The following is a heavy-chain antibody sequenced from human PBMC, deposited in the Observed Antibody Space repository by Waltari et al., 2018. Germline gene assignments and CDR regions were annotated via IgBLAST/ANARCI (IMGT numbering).Heavy chain of an antibody. Sequence: QVQLQESGPGLVKPSETLSLTCTVSGGSISSYYWSWIRQPPGKGLEWIGYIYTSGSTNYNPSLKGRVTISVDTSKNQVSLKPSSVTAADTAVYYCAGGERQEWGYYFDYWGQGTLVTVSS. D-gene: IGHD3-3*01. CDR1: GGSISSYY. J-gene: IGHJ4*02. CDR2: IYTSGST. V-gene: IGHV4-4*09. CDR3: AGGERQEWGYYFDY.